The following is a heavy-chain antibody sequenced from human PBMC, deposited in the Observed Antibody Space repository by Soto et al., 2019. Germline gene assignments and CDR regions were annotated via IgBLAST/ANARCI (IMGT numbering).Heavy chain of an antibody. J-gene: IGHJ4*02. CDR1: SGCGCGDY. V-gene: IGHV4-34*01. Sequence: FHDCPVGSGCGCGDYWSWVSKRRGKGLEWMGEINHSGSTNYNPSLKSRVTISVDTSKNQFSLKLSSVAAADTAVYYCARGVAMKLVVHWDASDKYYFDSWGQGTLVTVSS. D-gene: IGHD3-22*01. CDR2: INHSGST. CDR3: ARGVAMKLVVHWDASDKYYFDS.